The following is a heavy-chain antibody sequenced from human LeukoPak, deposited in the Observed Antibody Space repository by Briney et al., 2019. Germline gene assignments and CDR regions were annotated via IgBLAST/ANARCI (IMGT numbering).Heavy chain of an antibody. CDR3: ARDGWFGDYNWFDP. V-gene: IGHV3-48*01. D-gene: IGHD3-10*01. J-gene: IGHJ5*02. Sequence: GGSLRLSCAASGFTFSSYSMSCVRQAPGKGLEWVSYISSASNTIYYAESVKGRFTISRDNAKNSLYLQMNSLRAEDTAMYYCARDGWFGDYNWFDPWGQGTLVTVSS. CDR1: GFTFSSYS. CDR2: ISSASNTI.